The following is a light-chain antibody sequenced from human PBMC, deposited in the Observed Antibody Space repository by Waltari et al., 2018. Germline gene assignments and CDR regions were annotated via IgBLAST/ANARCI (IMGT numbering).Light chain of an antibody. V-gene: IGKV1-5*03. CDR2: RAS. CDR3: QQYNSFPWT. J-gene: IGKJ1*01. Sequence: IQMTQSPSTLSASAGDRVVITCRASQSVNTWLAWYQQRPRKAPNLLIYRASSLQSGVPSRFSGRGSGTEFTLTINSLQPDDFASYYCQQYNSFPWTFGQGTKVEIK. CDR1: QSVNTW.